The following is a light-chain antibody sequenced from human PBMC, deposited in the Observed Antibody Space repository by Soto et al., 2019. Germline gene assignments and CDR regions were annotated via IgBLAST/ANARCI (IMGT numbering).Light chain of an antibody. V-gene: IGKV3-11*01. Sequence: EIVLTQSPATLSLSPGERATLSCRASQSVSSYFAWYQQKPGQAPRLLIYDASNRATGIPARFSGSGSGTDFTLTISSLDPEDFAVYYCQQRSNWPVTFGQGTKVDIK. CDR1: QSVSSY. J-gene: IGKJ1*01. CDR2: DAS. CDR3: QQRSNWPVT.